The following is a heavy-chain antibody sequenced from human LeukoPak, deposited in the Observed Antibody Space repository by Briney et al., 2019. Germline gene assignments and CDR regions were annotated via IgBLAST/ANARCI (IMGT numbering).Heavy chain of an antibody. D-gene: IGHD6-19*01. J-gene: IGHJ4*02. Sequence: GGSLRLSCTASGFTFGDYAMSWFRQAPGKGLEWVGFIRSNTYGGTTDYAAPVKGRFTISRDDSKNTLYLQMNSLKTEDTAVYYCTTRIAVARDDYWGQGTLVTVSS. V-gene: IGHV3-49*03. CDR1: GFTFGDYA. CDR3: TTRIAVARDDY. CDR2: IRSNTYGGTT.